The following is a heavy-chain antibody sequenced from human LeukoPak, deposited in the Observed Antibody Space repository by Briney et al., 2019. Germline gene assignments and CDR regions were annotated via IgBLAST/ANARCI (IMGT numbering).Heavy chain of an antibody. CDR2: IYTSGST. CDR1: GGSISSGSYY. CDR3: ARGLRITISYYYYYMDV. Sequence: SQTLSLTCTVSGGSISSGSYYWSWIRQPAGKGLEWTGRIYTSGSTNYNPALKSRCTRSVDTSKNQFSLKLSSVTAADTAVYYCARGLRITISYYYYYMDVWGKGTTVTVSS. D-gene: IGHD3-3*01. V-gene: IGHV4-61*02. J-gene: IGHJ6*03.